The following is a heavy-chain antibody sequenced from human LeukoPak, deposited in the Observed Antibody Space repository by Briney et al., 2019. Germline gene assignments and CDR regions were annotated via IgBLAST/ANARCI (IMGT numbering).Heavy chain of an antibody. J-gene: IGHJ4*02. CDR3: ARALYNHGWYPDYFDY. CDR2: IKTDGYDK. D-gene: IGHD6-19*01. V-gene: IGHV3-7*01. CDR1: GFTFSSYW. Sequence: PGGSLRLSCAASGFTFSSYWMAWVRQAPGKGLEWVANIKTDGYDKYYVDSLKGRFTISRDNAENSLNLQMDSLRAEDTAVYYCARALYNHGWYPDYFDYWGQGTLVTVST.